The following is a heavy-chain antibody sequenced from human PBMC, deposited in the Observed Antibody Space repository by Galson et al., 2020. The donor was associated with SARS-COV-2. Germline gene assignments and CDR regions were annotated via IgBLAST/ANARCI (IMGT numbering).Heavy chain of an antibody. Sequence: ASVKVSCKVSGYTLTELSMHWVRQAPGQGLEWMGGFDPEDGETIYAQKFQGRVTMTEDTSTDTAYMELSSLRSEDTAVYYCATSPAIFGVVTDYYYYYGMDVWGQGTTVTVSS. J-gene: IGHJ6*02. CDR3: ATSPAIFGVVTDYYYYYGMDV. CDR1: GYTLTELS. D-gene: IGHD3-3*01. CDR2: FDPEDGET. V-gene: IGHV1-24*01.